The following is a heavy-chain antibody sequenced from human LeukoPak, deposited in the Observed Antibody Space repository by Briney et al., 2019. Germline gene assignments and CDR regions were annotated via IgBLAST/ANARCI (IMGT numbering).Heavy chain of an antibody. Sequence: SVKVSCKASGGTFSRYAISWVRQAPGQGLEWMGGIIPMFGVANYAQKFQGRVTITADESTSTAYMELSSLRSEDTAVYYCATDPAGIAAAGLDYWGQGTLVAVSS. CDR2: IIPMFGVA. CDR1: GGTFSRYA. J-gene: IGHJ4*02. CDR3: ATDPAGIAAAGLDY. V-gene: IGHV1-69*13. D-gene: IGHD6-13*01.